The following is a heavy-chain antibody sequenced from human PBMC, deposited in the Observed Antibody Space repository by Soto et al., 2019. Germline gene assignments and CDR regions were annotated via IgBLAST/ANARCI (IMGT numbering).Heavy chain of an antibody. CDR3: ARVRPATIFGVVRGPYGMDV. CDR2: MNPNSGNT. CDR1: GYTFTSYD. D-gene: IGHD3-3*01. V-gene: IGHV1-8*01. J-gene: IGHJ6*02. Sequence: ASVKVSCKASGYTFTSYDINWVRQATGQGLERMGWMNPNSGNTGYAQKFQGRVTMTRNTSISTAYMELSSLRSEDTAVYYCARVRPATIFGVVRGPYGMDVWGQGTTVTVSS.